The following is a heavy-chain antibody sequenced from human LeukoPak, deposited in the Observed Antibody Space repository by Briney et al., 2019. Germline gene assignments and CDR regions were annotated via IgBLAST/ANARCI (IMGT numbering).Heavy chain of an antibody. V-gene: IGHV1-2*02. D-gene: IGHD6-25*01. CDR2: INPNSGGT. CDR3: AREDRGSGVLAIDY. J-gene: IGHJ4*02. CDR1: GYTFTGYY. Sequence: GASVKVSCKASGYTFTGYYMHWVRQAPGQGLEWMGWINPNSGGTNYAQKFQGGVTMTRDTSISTAYMELSRLRSDDTAVQYCAREDRGSGVLAIDYWGQGTLVSVSS.